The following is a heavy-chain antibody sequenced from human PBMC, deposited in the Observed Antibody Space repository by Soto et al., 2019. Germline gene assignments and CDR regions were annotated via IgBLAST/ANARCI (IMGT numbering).Heavy chain of an antibody. D-gene: IGHD4-17*01. V-gene: IGHV4-34*01. CDR1: GGSFSGYY. J-gene: IGHJ5*02. CDR3: ARGAPTVTTVSWFDP. Sequence: QVQLQQWGAGLLKPSETLSLTCAVYGGSFSGYYWSWIRQPPGKGLEWIGEINHSGSTNYNPSLKSRVTKSVDTSKNQFSLKLSSVTAADTAVYYCARGAPTVTTVSWFDPWGQGTLVTVSS. CDR2: INHSGST.